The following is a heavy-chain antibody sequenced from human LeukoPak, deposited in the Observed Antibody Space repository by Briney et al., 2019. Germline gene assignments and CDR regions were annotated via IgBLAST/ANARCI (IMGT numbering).Heavy chain of an antibody. D-gene: IGHD3-22*01. CDR1: GGTFSSYA. J-gene: IGHJ4*02. CDR3: ASSNEFYYDTSTYVDY. CDR2: IIPIFGTA. Sequence: ASVKVSCKASGGTFSSYAISWVRQAPGQGLEWMGGIIPIFGTANYAQKFQGRVTITTDESTSTAYMELSSLRSEDTAVYYCASSNEFYYDTSTYVDYWGQGTLVTVSS. V-gene: IGHV1-69*05.